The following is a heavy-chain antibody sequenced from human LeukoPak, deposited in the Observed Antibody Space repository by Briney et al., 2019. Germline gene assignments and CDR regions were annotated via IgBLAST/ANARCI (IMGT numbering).Heavy chain of an antibody. D-gene: IGHD6-13*01. V-gene: IGHV3-30*18. Sequence: GRSLRLSCAASGFTFSSYGMHWVRQAPGTGLEWVAVISYDGSNKYYADSVKGRFSISRDNPKNTLYLQMNSLRAEDTAVYYCAKDRQAAAPNVRFDPWGQGTLVTVSS. J-gene: IGHJ5*02. CDR1: GFTFSSYG. CDR2: ISYDGSNK. CDR3: AKDRQAAAPNVRFDP.